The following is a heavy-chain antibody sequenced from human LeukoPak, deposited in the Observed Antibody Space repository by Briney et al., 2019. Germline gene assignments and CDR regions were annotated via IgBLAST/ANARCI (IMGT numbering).Heavy chain of an antibody. J-gene: IGHJ4*02. Sequence: GASLRLSCAGSGFAFGTYALSWVRQPPGMGLEWVSSISADGQVTYYADSVEGRFTVSRDNSKSTLYLQLNSLRAEDTATYYCARDPYNTILYRLAHWGQGTLVTVSS. CDR3: ARDPYNTILYRLAH. V-gene: IGHV3-23*01. CDR1: GFAFGTYA. CDR2: ISADGQVT. D-gene: IGHD3-10*01.